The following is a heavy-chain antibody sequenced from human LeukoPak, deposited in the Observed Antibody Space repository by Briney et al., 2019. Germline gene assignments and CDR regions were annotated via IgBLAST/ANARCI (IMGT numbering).Heavy chain of an antibody. CDR3: ARDTSPLEWLFGLSNWFDP. CDR1: GGSISSSSYY. CDR2: IYYSGST. J-gene: IGHJ5*02. Sequence: SETLSLTCTVSGGSISSSSYYWGRIRQPPGKGLEWIGSIYYSGSTYYNPSLKSRVTTSVDTSKNQFSLKLSSVTAADTAVYYCARDTSPLEWLFGLSNWFDPWGQGTLVTVSS. V-gene: IGHV4-39*07. D-gene: IGHD3-3*01.